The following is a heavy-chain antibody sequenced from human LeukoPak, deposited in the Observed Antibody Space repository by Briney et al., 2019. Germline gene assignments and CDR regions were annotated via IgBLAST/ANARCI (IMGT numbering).Heavy chain of an antibody. V-gene: IGHV4-61*01. D-gene: IGHD3-22*01. CDR3: ARDRYYDSSGYRGFDP. CDR2: IYYSGST. CDR1: GGSISSGNYY. J-gene: IGHJ5*02. Sequence: SETLSLTCTVSGGSISSGNYYWSWIRQPPGKGLEWIGYIYYSGSTNYNPSLKSRVTISVDTSKNQFSLNLSSVTAADTAMYYCARDRYYDSSGYRGFDPWGQGTLVTVSS.